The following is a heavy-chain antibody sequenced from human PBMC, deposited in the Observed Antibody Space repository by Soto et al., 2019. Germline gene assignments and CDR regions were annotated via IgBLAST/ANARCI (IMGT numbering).Heavy chain of an antibody. D-gene: IGHD1-26*01. Sequence: ASVKVSCKASGGTFSSYAISWVRQAPGQGLEWMGGIIPIFGTANYAQKFQGRVTITADESTSTAYMELSSLRSEDTAVYYCASPPGVVGATLPASWGQGTLVTVSS. V-gene: IGHV1-69*13. CDR1: GGTFSSYA. CDR2: IIPIFGTA. J-gene: IGHJ4*02. CDR3: ASPPGVVGATLPAS.